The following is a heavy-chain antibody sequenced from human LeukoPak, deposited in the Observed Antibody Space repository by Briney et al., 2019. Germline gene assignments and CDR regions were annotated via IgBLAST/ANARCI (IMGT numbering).Heavy chain of an antibody. V-gene: IGHV3-7*01. J-gene: IGHJ2*01. Sequence: GGSLRLSCAASGITFSSLWMSCFRQAPGKGLEWVADIKHDGSEEHYVASVKGRFTISRDNAKLYLQMNSLRAEDTAVYYRAGGQGWHFDLWGRGTLITVSS. CDR1: GITFSSLW. CDR2: IKHDGSEE. D-gene: IGHD2-15*01. CDR3: AGGQGWHFDL.